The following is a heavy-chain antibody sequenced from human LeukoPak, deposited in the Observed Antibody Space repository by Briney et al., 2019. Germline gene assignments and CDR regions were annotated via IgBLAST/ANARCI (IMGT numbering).Heavy chain of an antibody. CDR1: GGTFSSYA. Sequence: ASVKVSCKASGGTFSSYAISWVRQAPGQGLEWMGGIIPIFGTANYAQKFQGRVTITADKSTSTAYMELSSLRSEDTAVYYCARVGAGQWGFNYWGQGTLVTVSS. CDR3: ARVGAGQWGFNY. D-gene: IGHD3-10*01. V-gene: IGHV1-69*06. J-gene: IGHJ4*02. CDR2: IIPIFGTA.